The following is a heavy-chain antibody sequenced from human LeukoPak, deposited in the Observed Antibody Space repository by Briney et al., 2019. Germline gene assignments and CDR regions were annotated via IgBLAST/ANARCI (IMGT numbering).Heavy chain of an antibody. CDR2: INHSGGST. D-gene: IGHD6-13*01. CDR3: ARDSSSRSGMDV. J-gene: IGHJ6*01. Sequence: ASVKVSCKASGYTVTSYYMHWVRQSPGQGLEWMGIINHSGGSTSYAQKFQGRVTMTRDTSTSTVYMELSSLRSEDTAVYYCARDSSSRSGMDVWGQGTTVTVSS. CDR1: GYTVTSYY. V-gene: IGHV1-46*01.